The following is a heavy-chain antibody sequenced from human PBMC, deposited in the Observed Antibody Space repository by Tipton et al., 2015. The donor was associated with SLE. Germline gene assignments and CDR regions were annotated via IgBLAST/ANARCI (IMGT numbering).Heavy chain of an antibody. V-gene: IGHV3-30*04. CDR2: ISYDGSNK. J-gene: IGHJ4*02. CDR1: GFTFSSYA. Sequence: QLVQSGGGVVQPGRSLRLSCAASGFTFSSYAMHWVRQAPGKGLEWVAVISYDGSNKYYADSVKGRFTISRDNSKNTLYLQMNSLRAEDTAVYYWAGRLGGWSVMDYRGQGTLGTVSS. CDR3: AGRLGGWSVMDY. D-gene: IGHD6-19*01.